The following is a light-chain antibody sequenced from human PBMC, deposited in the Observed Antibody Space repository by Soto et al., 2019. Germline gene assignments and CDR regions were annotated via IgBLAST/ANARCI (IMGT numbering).Light chain of an antibody. CDR3: QHYVNSLTWT. CDR1: QSVSSTY. Sequence: EIVLTQSPGTLSLSPGERATLSCRASQSVSSTYLAWYQQKPGQAPRLLIYASSSRATGIPDRFSASGSGTDFTLTISRLEPEDFAVYYCQHYVNSLTWTFGHGTKVEIK. V-gene: IGKV3-20*01. CDR2: ASS. J-gene: IGKJ1*01.